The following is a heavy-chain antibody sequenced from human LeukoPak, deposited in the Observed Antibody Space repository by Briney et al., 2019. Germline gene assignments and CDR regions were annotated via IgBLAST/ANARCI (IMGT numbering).Heavy chain of an antibody. Sequence: PGGSLRLSCAASGFTFSSYSMNWVRQAPGKGLEWVSSISSSSSYIYYADSVKGRFTISRDNAKNSLYLQMNSLRAEDTAVYYCARFYCSSTSCYPRFDYWGQGTLVTVSS. CDR3: ARFYCSSTSCYPRFDY. CDR2: ISSSSSYI. J-gene: IGHJ4*02. D-gene: IGHD2-2*01. CDR1: GFTFSSYS. V-gene: IGHV3-21*01.